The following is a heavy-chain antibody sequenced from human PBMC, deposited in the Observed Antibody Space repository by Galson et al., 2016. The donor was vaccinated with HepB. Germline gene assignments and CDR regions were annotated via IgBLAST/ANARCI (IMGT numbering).Heavy chain of an antibody. CDR1: GYTFISYN. D-gene: IGHD3-10*01. V-gene: IGHV1-46*03. J-gene: IGHJ6*04. CDR3: ARIGRDITMVQGVTTYYYYAMDV. CDR2: INPSGGTT. Sequence: SVKVSCKASGYTFISYNMHWVRQAPGQGLEWMGIINPSGGTTTYAQKFQGRVTMTRDTSMSTVYMELSSLRSEDTAVYYCARIGRDITMVQGVTTYYYYAMDVWGKGTTVTASS.